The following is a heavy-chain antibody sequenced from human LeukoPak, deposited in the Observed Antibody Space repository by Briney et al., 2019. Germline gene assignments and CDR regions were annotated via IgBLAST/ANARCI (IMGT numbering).Heavy chain of an antibody. Sequence: PSETLSLTCTVSGYSISSGYYWGWIRQPPGKGLEWIGSIYHSGSTYYNPSLKSRVTISVDTSKNQFSLKLSSVTAADTAVYYCARVAYYDFWSGSYYFDYWGQGTLVTVS. CDR3: ARVAYYDFWSGSYYFDY. V-gene: IGHV4-38-2*02. D-gene: IGHD3-3*01. J-gene: IGHJ4*02. CDR2: IYHSGST. CDR1: GYSISSGYY.